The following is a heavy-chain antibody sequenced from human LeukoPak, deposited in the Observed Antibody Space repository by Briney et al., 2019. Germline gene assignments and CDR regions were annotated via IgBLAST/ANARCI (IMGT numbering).Heavy chain of an antibody. D-gene: IGHD2-8*01. Sequence: SETLSLTCAVTGGSISGYYWSWIRQPPGKGLEWIGYTYYSGSTYYNPSLKSRVTISVDTSKNQFSLKLNSVTAADTAVYYCARDEMGDVWGQGTTVTVSS. J-gene: IGHJ6*02. CDR2: TYYSGST. CDR1: GGSISGYY. CDR3: ARDEMGDV. V-gene: IGHV4-59*01.